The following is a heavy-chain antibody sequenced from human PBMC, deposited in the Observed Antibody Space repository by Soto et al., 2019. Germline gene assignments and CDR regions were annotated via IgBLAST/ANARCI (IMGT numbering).Heavy chain of an antibody. V-gene: IGHV3-48*01. Sequence: PGGSLRLSCAASGFTFSSYSMNWVRQAPGKGLEWVSYISSSSSTIYYADSVKGRFTISRDNAKSSLYLQMNSLRAEDTAVYYCARDPMRDYGSGSYYNPSTGNWFDPWGQGTLVTVSS. J-gene: IGHJ5*02. D-gene: IGHD3-10*01. CDR3: ARDPMRDYGSGSYYNPSTGNWFDP. CDR2: ISSSSSTI. CDR1: GFTFSSYS.